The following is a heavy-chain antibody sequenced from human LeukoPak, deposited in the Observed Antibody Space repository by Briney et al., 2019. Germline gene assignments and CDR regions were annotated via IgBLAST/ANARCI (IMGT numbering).Heavy chain of an antibody. V-gene: IGHV4-4*08. D-gene: IGHD3-9*01. CDR2: IAASGTT. CDR1: GGSISSYY. J-gene: IGHJ4*02. CDR3: ARFPYFEGFDY. Sequence: SETLSLTCSVSGGSISSYYWSWIRQPPGKGLEFIGYIAASGTTKYNPSLKSRVTISMDTSKNQFSLELTSVTAADTAVYYCARFPYFEGFDYWGQGTLVIVSS.